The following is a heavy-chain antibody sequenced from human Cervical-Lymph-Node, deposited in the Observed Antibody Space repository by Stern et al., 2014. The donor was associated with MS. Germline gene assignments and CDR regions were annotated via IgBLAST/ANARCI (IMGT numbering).Heavy chain of an antibody. CDR2: IIAGNGDT. CDR3: ARAFYGSQFAY. Sequence: VQLVESGAEVKKPGASVKISCKASGYTFTKFALHWVRQAPGQRLEWMGWIIAGNGDTKYSQKFQDRVTLTRDTSANIAYLELTSLRSEDTAVYYCARAFYGSQFAYWGQGALVTVSS. V-gene: IGHV1-3*01. D-gene: IGHD1-26*01. CDR1: GYTFTKFA. J-gene: IGHJ4*02.